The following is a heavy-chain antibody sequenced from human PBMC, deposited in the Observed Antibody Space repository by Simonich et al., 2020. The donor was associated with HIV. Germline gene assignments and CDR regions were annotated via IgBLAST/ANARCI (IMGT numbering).Heavy chain of an antibody. Sequence: QVQLVQSGAEVKKPGASVKVSCKVSGYTLTELSMHWVRQAPGKGLEWMGGFDPEDGKTFYAQKFQGRVTMTEDTSTDTASMELRSLRSEDTAVYYCATESPLYDSSGVDFCFDYWGQGTLVTVSS. J-gene: IGHJ4*02. CDR3: ATESPLYDSSGVDFCFDY. V-gene: IGHV1-24*01. CDR1: GYTLTELS. CDR2: FDPEDGKT. D-gene: IGHD3-22*01.